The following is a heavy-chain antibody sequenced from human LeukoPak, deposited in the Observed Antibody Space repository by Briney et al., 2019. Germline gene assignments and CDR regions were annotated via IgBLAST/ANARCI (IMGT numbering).Heavy chain of an antibody. V-gene: IGHV3-23*01. CDR2: ITDSGSNT. D-gene: IGHD7-27*01. Sequence: GGSLRLSCAASGFTFNTYPMSWVRQAPGKGLEWVSAITDSGSNTYYADSVKGRFTISRDNSKNTLYLQMNSLRAEDTAVYYCARDRMTSGDAVFDIWGQGKMVTVSS. CDR1: GFTFNTYP. CDR3: ARDRMTSGDAVFDI. J-gene: IGHJ3*02.